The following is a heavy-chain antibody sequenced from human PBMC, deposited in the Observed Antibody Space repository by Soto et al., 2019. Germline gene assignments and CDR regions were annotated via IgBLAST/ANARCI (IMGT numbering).Heavy chain of an antibody. CDR3: ARVVATMRPIDY. CDR2: ISSSGSTI. D-gene: IGHD5-12*01. V-gene: IGHV3-11*01. J-gene: IGHJ4*02. CDR1: GFTFSDYY. Sequence: SLRLSCAASGFTFSDYYMSWIRQAPGKGLEWVSYISSSGSTIYYADSVKGRFTISRDNAKNSLYLQMNSLRAEDTAVYYCARVVATMRPIDYWGQGTLVTVSS.